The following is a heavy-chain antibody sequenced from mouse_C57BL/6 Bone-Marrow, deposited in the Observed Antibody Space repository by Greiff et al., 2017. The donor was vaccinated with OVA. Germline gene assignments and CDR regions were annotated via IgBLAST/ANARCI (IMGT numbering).Heavy chain of an antibody. J-gene: IGHJ2*01. Sequence: VQLQQSGADLVKPGASVKLSCKASGYTFTSYWMHWVQQRPGQGLEWIGYINPSSGYSKYNQKFKDKGTLTVDKSSTKAYMQLRILKYEASAVYFYASGYCGSSDYWGQGTTLTVSS. V-gene: IGHV1-7*01. CDR2: INPSSGYS. CDR1: GYTFTSYW. D-gene: IGHD1-1*01. CDR3: ASGYCGSSDY.